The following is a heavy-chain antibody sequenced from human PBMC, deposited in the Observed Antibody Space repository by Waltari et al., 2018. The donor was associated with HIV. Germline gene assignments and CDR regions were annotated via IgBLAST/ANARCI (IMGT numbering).Heavy chain of an antibody. V-gene: IGHV4-39*01. Sequence: HLQLQESVPGLVSTSGTLSLTSTVSGCSLRNCNYFWAWIGQAAGRGLDWSGSFYCSENTYYNPSLNSRVTISVDTSKNQFSLKLSTVTTADTAVFYCARHALGVGAAYGNFDLWGRGTLVTVSS. CDR1: GCSLRNCNYF. CDR3: ARHALGVGAAYGNFDL. D-gene: IGHD1-26*01. CDR2: FYCSENT. J-gene: IGHJ2*01.